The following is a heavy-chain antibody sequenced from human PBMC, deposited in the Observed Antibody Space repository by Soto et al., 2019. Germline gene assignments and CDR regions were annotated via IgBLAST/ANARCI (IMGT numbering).Heavy chain of an antibody. Sequence: QVQLQESGPGLVKPSETLSLTCAVSGASFETYYWSWIRQPPGKGLEWIGYIFYSGHLKYNPSLKIRLTISVDPSKTQISLSLPSVTAADTAVYYCAGEGGGSRFDYWGQGTLVTVSS. J-gene: IGHJ4*02. V-gene: IGHV4-59*01. CDR1: GASFETYY. D-gene: IGHD3-16*01. CDR3: AGEGGGSRFDY. CDR2: IFYSGHL.